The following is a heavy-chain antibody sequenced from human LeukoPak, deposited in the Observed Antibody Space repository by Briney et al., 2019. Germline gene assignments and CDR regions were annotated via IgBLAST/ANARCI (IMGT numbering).Heavy chain of an antibody. CDR2: ISWNSGSI. Sequence: GGSLRLSCAASGFTFDDYAMHWVRQAPGKGLEWVSGISWNSGSIGYADSVKGRFTTSRDNAKNSLYLQMNSLRAEDTALYYCAKDMDKFGYDSSGYYPHWGQGTLVTVSS. J-gene: IGHJ4*02. V-gene: IGHV3-9*01. CDR1: GFTFDDYA. CDR3: AKDMDKFGYDSSGYYPH. D-gene: IGHD3-22*01.